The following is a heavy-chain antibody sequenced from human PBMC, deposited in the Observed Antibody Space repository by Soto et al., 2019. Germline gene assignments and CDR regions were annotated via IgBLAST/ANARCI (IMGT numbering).Heavy chain of an antibody. Sequence: SETLSLTCTVSGGSISSYYWSWIRQPPGKGLEWIGYIYYSGSTNYNPSLKSRVTISVDTSKNQFSLKLSSVTAADTAVYYCAASRVVISLNYYYYYMDVWGKGTTVTVSS. J-gene: IGHJ6*03. CDR3: AASRVVISLNYYYYYMDV. CDR1: GGSISSYY. D-gene: IGHD3-3*01. CDR2: IYYSGST. V-gene: IGHV4-59*08.